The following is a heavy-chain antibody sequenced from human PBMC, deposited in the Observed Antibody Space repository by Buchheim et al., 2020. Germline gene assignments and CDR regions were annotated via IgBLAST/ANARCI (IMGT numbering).Heavy chain of an antibody. CDR1: GGSISSSSYN. V-gene: IGHV4-39*01. CDR2: IYYSGTT. Sequence: QLQLQESGPGLVKPSETLSLTCTVSGGSISSSSYNWGWIRQPPGKGLEWIGRIYYSGTTYYNPYLKSRVTVSVDASKTQISLELSSGTAADTAVYYCVRLDYGRIDCWGQGTL. J-gene: IGHJ4*02. CDR3: VRLDYGRIDC. D-gene: IGHD4-17*01.